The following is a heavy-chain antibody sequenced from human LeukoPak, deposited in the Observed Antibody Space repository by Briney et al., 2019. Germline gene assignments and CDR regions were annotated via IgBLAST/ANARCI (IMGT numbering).Heavy chain of an antibody. J-gene: IGHJ4*02. D-gene: IGHD6-19*01. V-gene: IGHV4-59*01. CDR3: ARGRQWLANDY. CDR1: GGTISSYY. CDR2: IYYSGST. Sequence: SETLSLTCTVSGGTISSYYWSWIRQPPGKGLEWIGYIYYSGSTTYNPSPKSGVTISVDDTNNQFSLMLSSVPSADDAVEYCARGRQWLANDYWGQGTLVTVSS.